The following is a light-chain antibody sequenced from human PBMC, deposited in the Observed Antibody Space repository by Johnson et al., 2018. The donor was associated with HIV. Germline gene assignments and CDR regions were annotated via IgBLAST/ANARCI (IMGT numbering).Light chain of an antibody. CDR2: DNN. J-gene: IGLJ1*01. CDR3: GTWGGV. V-gene: IGLV1-51*01. Sequence: QAVLTQPLSVSAAPGQKVTISCSGSSSNIGYSYVSWYQQLPGTAPKLLIYDNNDRPSGIPDRFSGSKSGTSATLGITGLQAGDGADYYCGTWGGVFGTGTKVTVL. CDR1: SSNIGYSY.